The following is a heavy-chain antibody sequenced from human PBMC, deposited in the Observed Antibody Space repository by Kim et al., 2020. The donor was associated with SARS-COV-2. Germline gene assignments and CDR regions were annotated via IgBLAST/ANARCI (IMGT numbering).Heavy chain of an antibody. Sequence: SYADSVKGRFTISRDNAKNTLYLQMNSLRAEDTAVYYCARSDYGGYYFDYWGQGTLVTVSS. D-gene: IGHD4-17*01. V-gene: IGHV3-74*01. J-gene: IGHJ4*02. CDR3: ARSDYGGYYFDY.